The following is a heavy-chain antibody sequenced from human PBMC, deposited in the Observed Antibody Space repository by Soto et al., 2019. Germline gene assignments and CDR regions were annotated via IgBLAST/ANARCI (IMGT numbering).Heavy chain of an antibody. CDR3: VKNNRGSY. CDR2: INQDGSER. J-gene: IGHJ4*02. D-gene: IGHD3-10*01. CDR1: GFTFSTCW. V-gene: IGHV3-7*01. Sequence: EVQLVESGGGLVQPGGSLILSCAASGFTFSTCWMMWVRRAPGKGLEWVANINQDGSERYYVDSVKGRFTISRDKAKNSLYLQMNRLRAEETAVYYCVKNNRGSYWGQGTLVTGSS.